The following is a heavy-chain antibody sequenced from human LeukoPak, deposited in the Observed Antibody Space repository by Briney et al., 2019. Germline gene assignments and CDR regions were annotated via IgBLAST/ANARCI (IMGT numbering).Heavy chain of an antibody. CDR3: ASGGYCSSGSCYPNWFDP. CDR1: GGSITSYY. CDR2: ISYSGST. Sequence: SETLSLTCSVSGGSITSYYWSWIRQPPGKGLEWIGYISYSGSTYYNPSLKSRVSISIDTSKNQFSLKLSSVTAADTAVYYCASGGYCSSGSCYPNWFDPWGQGTLVTVSS. J-gene: IGHJ5*02. D-gene: IGHD2-15*01. V-gene: IGHV4-59*01.